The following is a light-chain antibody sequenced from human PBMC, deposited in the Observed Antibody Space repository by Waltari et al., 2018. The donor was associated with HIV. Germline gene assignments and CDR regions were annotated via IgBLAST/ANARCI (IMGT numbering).Light chain of an antibody. Sequence: QSALTQPPSASGSPGQSVTISCTGTNSDIGNFDYVAWYQQHPGKPPKLIISEVYKQPSGLPNRFSGSKSGNTASLTVSGLQAEDDADYYCSSYATTNDFYVLFGGGTKLTVL. CDR2: EVY. CDR1: NSDIGNFDY. CDR3: SSYATTNDFYVL. J-gene: IGLJ2*01. V-gene: IGLV2-8*01.